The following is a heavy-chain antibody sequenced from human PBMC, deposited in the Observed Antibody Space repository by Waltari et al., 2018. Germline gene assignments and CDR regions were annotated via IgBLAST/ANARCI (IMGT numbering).Heavy chain of an antibody. J-gene: IGHJ4*02. Sequence: QVQLQESGPGLVKPSQTLSLTCTVYGGSISRGDYYWSWIRQPPGKGLEWIGYIYYRGRTYYNPSLKSRVTISVDTSKNQFSLKLSSVTAADTAVYYCARGEYLDYWGQGPLVTVSS. CDR3: ARGEYLDY. CDR2: IYYRGRT. CDR1: GGSISRGDYY. D-gene: IGHD3-10*01. V-gene: IGHV4-30-4*08.